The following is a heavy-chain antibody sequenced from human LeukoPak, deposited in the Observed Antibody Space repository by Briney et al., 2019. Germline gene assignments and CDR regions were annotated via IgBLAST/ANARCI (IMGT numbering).Heavy chain of an antibody. Sequence: PGGSLRLSRAASGFTFSSYSMNWVRQAPGRGLEWVSSISSSSSYIYYADSAKGRFTISRDNAKNSLYLQMNSLRAEDTAVYYCARDGGYCTNGVCSPTRGYYYMDVWGKGTTVTVSS. CDR1: GFTFSSYS. CDR2: ISSSSSYI. V-gene: IGHV3-21*01. D-gene: IGHD2-8*01. CDR3: ARDGGYCTNGVCSPTRGYYYMDV. J-gene: IGHJ6*03.